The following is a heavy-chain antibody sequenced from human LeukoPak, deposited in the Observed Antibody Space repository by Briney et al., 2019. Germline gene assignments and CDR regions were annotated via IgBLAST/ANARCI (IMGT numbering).Heavy chain of an antibody. CDR3: ATDLKRGRAFDI. J-gene: IGHJ3*02. CDR2: FDPEDGET. V-gene: IGHV1-24*01. Sequence: ASVKVSCKVSGYTLTELSMHWVRQAPGKGLEWMGGFDPEDGETIYAQKFQGRVTMTEDTSMDTAYMELSSLRSEDTAVYYCATDLKRGRAFDIWGQGTMVTVSS. CDR1: GYTLTELS.